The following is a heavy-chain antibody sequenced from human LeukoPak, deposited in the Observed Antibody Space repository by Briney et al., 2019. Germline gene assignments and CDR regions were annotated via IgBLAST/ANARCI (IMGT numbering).Heavy chain of an antibody. V-gene: IGHV1-2*02. CDR1: GYTFTGYY. D-gene: IGHD4/OR15-4a*01. Sequence: ASVKVSCKASGYTFTGYYMNWVRQAPGQGLEWMGWINPNSGGTNYAQKFQGRVTMTRDTSISTAYMELSRLRSDDTAVYYCAREPYGASSYWGQGTLVTVSS. CDR3: AREPYGASSY. J-gene: IGHJ4*02. CDR2: INPNSGGT.